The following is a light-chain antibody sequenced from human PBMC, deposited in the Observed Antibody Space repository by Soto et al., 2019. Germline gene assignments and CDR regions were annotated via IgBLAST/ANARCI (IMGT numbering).Light chain of an antibody. Sequence: EIVLTQSPGTLSLSPGERATLSCRASQRVSSNYLAWYQQKPGQAPRLLIYGASSRATGIPDRFNGSGSGTDFTLTISSLEPEDFALYYCQQYGSSPLFAFGPGTEVDLK. CDR2: GAS. CDR3: QQYGSSPLFA. J-gene: IGKJ3*01. V-gene: IGKV3-20*01. CDR1: QRVSSNY.